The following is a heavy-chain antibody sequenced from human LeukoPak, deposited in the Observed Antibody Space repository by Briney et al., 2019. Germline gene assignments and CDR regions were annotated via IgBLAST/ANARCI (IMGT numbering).Heavy chain of an antibody. J-gene: IGHJ4*02. D-gene: IGHD3-22*01. Sequence: GRSLRLSCAASGFTFSSYGMHWVRQAPGKGLEWVAVISYDGSNKYYADSVKGRFTISRDNSKTTLYLQMNSLRAEDTAVYYCAKEALLYYDSSGYLDYWGQGTLVTVSS. CDR3: AKEALLYYDSSGYLDY. V-gene: IGHV3-30*18. CDR2: ISYDGSNK. CDR1: GFTFSSYG.